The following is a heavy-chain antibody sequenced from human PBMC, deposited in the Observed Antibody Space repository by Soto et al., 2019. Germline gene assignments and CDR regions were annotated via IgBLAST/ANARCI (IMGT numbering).Heavy chain of an antibody. CDR2: ITAGGGAT. J-gene: IGHJ4*02. CDR1: GFTFSNYA. Sequence: GGSLRLSCAASGFTFSNYAMNWVRQPPGGGLEWVSAITAGGGATNYADSVEGRFTISRDNSEDTLYLQMNSLTAEDTAVYYCAKDGPYFDSSGYYEAFDSWGQGTLVTVS. CDR3: AKDGPYFDSSGYYEAFDS. D-gene: IGHD3-22*01. V-gene: IGHV3-23*01.